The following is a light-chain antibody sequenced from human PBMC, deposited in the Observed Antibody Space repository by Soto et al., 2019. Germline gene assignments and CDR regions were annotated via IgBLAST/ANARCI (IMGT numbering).Light chain of an antibody. J-gene: IGKJ1*01. CDR2: GAS. V-gene: IGKV3-20*01. Sequence: EIVLTQSPGTLSLSPGERATLSCRASQSVSSYLAWYQQKPGQAPRLFIYGASSRATGIPDRFSGSGSGPDFTLTISTLKPEDFAVNYCQLYGSPWTFGQGTKVEIK. CDR3: QLYGSPWT. CDR1: QSVSSY.